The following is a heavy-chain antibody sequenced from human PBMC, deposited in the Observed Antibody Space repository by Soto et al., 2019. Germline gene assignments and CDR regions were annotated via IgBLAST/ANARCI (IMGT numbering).Heavy chain of an antibody. CDR1: GGSISSGGYY. J-gene: IGHJ6*02. CDR3: ARDRNRVDYRMDV. Sequence: SETLSLTCTVSGGSISSGGYYWSWIRQHPGKGLEWIGYIYYSGSTYYNPSLKSRVTISVDTSKNQFSLKLSSVTAADTAVYYCARDRNRVDYRMDVWGQGTTVTVSS. D-gene: IGHD2-15*01. V-gene: IGHV4-31*03. CDR2: IYYSGST.